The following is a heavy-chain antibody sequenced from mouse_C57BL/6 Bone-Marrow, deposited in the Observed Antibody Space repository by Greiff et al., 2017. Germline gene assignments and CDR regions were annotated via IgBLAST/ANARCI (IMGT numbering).Heavy chain of an antibody. CDR1: GYTFTSYW. D-gene: IGHD2-1*01. J-gene: IGHJ2*01. V-gene: IGHV1-61*01. CDR3: AREHIYYGNHYFDY. Sequence: QVQLQQPGAELVRPGSSVKLSCKASGYTFTSYWMDWVKQRPGQGLEWIGNIYPSDSETHYNQKFKDKATLTVDKSSSTAYMQLSSLTSEDSAVYYCAREHIYYGNHYFDYWGQGTTLTVSS. CDR2: IYPSDSET.